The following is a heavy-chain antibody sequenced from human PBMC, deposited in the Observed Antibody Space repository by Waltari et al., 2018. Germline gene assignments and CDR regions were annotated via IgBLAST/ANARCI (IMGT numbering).Heavy chain of an antibody. CDR1: GFTFSSDW. J-gene: IGHJ4*02. V-gene: IGHV3-74*01. CDR2: INSDGSRI. D-gene: IGHD3-10*01. CDR3: GRDEYGSGSPDY. Sequence: EVQLVESGGGLVQPGGSLRLSCAASGFTFSSDWLHWVRQVPGKGLGWVSSINSDGSRISYEDSVKGRFTISRDNAKNTLYLQMSSVTAEDTAIYYCGRDEYGSGSPDYWGQGTLVTVSS.